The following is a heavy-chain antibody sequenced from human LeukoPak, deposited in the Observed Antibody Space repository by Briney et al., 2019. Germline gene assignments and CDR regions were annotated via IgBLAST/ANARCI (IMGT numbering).Heavy chain of an antibody. Sequence: GGSLRLSCAASGFTVSSSFMSWVRQAPGRGLEWVSVIYSGGSTHYADSVKGRFTISRDNSKNTVSLQMNGLRAEDTAVYYCARGADRWNYFDYWGQGALVTVSS. CDR1: GFTVSSSF. CDR3: ARGADRWNYFDY. V-gene: IGHV3-53*01. J-gene: IGHJ4*02. CDR2: IYSGGST. D-gene: IGHD4-23*01.